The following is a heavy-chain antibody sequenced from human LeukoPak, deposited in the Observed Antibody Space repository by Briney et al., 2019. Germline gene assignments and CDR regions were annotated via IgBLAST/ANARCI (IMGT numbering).Heavy chain of an antibody. CDR2: INHSGST. J-gene: IGHJ4*02. D-gene: IGHD3-22*01. Sequence: PSETLSLTCAVYGGSFSGYYWSWIRQPPGKGLEWIVEINHSGSTNYNPSLKSRVTISVDTSKNQFSLKLSSVTAADTAVYYCASTYYDSSGYYYFDYWGQGTLVTVSS. CDR1: GGSFSGYY. CDR3: ASTYYDSSGYYYFDY. V-gene: IGHV4-34*01.